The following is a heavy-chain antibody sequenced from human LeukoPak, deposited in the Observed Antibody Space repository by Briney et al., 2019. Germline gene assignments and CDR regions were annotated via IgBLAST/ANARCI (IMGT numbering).Heavy chain of an antibody. CDR1: GFTFSSYG. J-gene: IGHJ4*02. CDR2: ISYDGSNK. D-gene: IGHD2-2*01. CDR3: AKPVVPAARGGYFDY. V-gene: IGHV3-30*18. Sequence: GGSLRLSCAASGFTFSSYGMHWVRQAPGKGLEWVAVISYDGSNKYYADSVKGRFTISRDNSKNTLYLQMNSLRAEDTAVYYCAKPVVPAARGGYFDYWGQGTLVTVSS.